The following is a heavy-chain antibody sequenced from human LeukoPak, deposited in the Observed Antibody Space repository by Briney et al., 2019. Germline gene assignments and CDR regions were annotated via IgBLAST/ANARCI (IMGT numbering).Heavy chain of an antibody. CDR3: ANTTRVAPDGRAEYFQH. Sequence: TSETLSLTCTVSGGSISTYSWSWIRQPPGKGLEWIGCRYDGGRDLYNPSLKSRVTISVDASEKQISLSLRSVTAADTAIYYCANTTRVAPDGRAEYFQHWGQGTLVTVSS. V-gene: IGHV4-59*03. D-gene: IGHD5-24*01. CDR1: GGSISTYS. CDR2: RYDGGRD. J-gene: IGHJ1*01.